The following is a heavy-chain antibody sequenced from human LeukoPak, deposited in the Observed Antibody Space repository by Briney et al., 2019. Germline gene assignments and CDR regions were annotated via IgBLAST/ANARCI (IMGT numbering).Heavy chain of an antibody. V-gene: IGHV4-61*01. CDR1: GYSISSGYY. CDR3: ARGAKPPPKLVFVARVAFDI. J-gene: IGHJ3*02. Sequence: KTSETLSLTCTVSGYSISSGYYWSWIRQPPGKGLEWIGYIYYSGSTNYNPSLKSRVTISVDTSKNQFSLKLSSVTAADTAVYYCARGAKPPPKLVFVARVAFDIWGQGTMVTVSS. D-gene: IGHD6-13*01. CDR2: IYYSGST.